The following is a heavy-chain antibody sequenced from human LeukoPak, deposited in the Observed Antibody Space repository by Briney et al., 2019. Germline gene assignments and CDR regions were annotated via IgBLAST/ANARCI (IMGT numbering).Heavy chain of an antibody. D-gene: IGHD3-10*01. CDR2: IYHSGST. Sequence: SLETLSLTCAVSGYSISSGYYWGWIRQPPGKGLEWIGSIYHSGSTYYNPSLKSRVTISVDTSKNQFSLKLSSVTAADTAVYYCSRKRWFGELFLFDYWGQGTLVTVSS. V-gene: IGHV4-38-2*01. CDR3: SRKRWFGELFLFDY. J-gene: IGHJ4*02. CDR1: GYSISSGYY.